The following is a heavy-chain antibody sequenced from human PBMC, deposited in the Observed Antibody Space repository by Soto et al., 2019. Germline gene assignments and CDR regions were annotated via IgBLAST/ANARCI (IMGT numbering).Heavy chain of an antibody. J-gene: IGHJ4*02. D-gene: IGHD6-19*01. CDR2: ISYDGSNK. CDR1: GFTFSSFP. CDR3: AREGGVSGWYWGGDY. V-gene: IGHV3-30-3*01. Sequence: GGSLRLSCSASGFTFSSFPMHWVRQAPGKGLERVALISYDGSNKYYADSVKGRFTISRDNSKNTLYLQMNSLRAEDTALYYCAREGGVSGWYWGGDYWGQGTPVTVSS.